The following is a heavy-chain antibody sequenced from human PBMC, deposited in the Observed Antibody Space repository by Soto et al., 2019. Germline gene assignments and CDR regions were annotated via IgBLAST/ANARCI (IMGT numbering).Heavy chain of an antibody. CDR1: GVAFSSYA. CDR3: AKDRGFSDPYDY. CDR2: ISGSTSGT. Sequence: GGSLRLSCAASGVAFSSYAMSWVRQAPGKGLEWVSSISGSTSGTYYADAVKGRFTISRDNSNNTLYLQMNSLSAEDTAVYYCAKDRGFSDPYDYWGQGALVTVSS. V-gene: IGHV3-23*01. J-gene: IGHJ4*02. D-gene: IGHD3-10*01.